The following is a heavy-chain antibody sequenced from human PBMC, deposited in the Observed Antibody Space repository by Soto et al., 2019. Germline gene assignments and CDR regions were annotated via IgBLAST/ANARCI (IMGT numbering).Heavy chain of an antibody. CDR1: GYSFTSYW. Sequence: PGESLKISCKGSGYSFTSYWIGWVRQMPGKGLEWMGIIYPGDSDTRYSPSFQGQVTISADKSISTAYLQWSSLKASDTAMYYCARRSTQYCSSTSCSAHFDYWGQGTLVTVSS. CDR2: IYPGDSDT. J-gene: IGHJ4*02. V-gene: IGHV5-51*01. D-gene: IGHD2-2*01. CDR3: ARRSTQYCSSTSCSAHFDY.